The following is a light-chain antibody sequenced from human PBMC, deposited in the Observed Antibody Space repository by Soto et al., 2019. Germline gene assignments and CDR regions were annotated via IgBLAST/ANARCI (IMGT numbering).Light chain of an antibody. CDR3: QQRSNWPVT. V-gene: IGKV3-11*01. J-gene: IGKJ5*01. CDR2: GAS. Sequence: EIVLTQSPATLSSSPGERATLSCRASQSVSSSLAWYQQKPGQAPRLLIYGASNRAGGIPARFSGSGSGTDFTLTISSLEPEYFAVYYCQQRSNWPVTFGQGTRLEIQ. CDR1: QSVSSS.